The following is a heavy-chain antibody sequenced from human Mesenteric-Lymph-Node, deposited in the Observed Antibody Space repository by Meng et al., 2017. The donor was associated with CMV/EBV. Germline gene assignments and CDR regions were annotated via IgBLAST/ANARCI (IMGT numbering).Heavy chain of an antibody. CDR1: GSLSGYY. D-gene: IGHD2-2*01. V-gene: IGHV4-34*01. CDR2: INHSGST. J-gene: IGHJ4*02. Sequence: GSLSGYYWTWIRQPPGKGLGWIGEINHSGSTNYNPSLKSRVTIAVDTSNNQFSLKLTSVTAADTAVYYCARGGGYCISTSCLRTGEFWGQGTLVTVSS. CDR3: ARGGGYCISTSCLRTGEF.